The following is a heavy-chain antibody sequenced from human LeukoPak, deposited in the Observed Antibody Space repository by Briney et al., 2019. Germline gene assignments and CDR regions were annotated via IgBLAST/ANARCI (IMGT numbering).Heavy chain of an antibody. V-gene: IGHV1-24*01. CDR3: ATDYYDSSGYRYFDL. Sequence: ASVKVSCKVSGYTLTELSMHWVRQAPGKGLEWMGGFDPEDGETIYAQKFQGRVTMTEDTSTDTAYMELSSLRSEDTAVYYCATDYYDSSGYRYFDLWGRGTLVTVSS. CDR2: FDPEDGET. J-gene: IGHJ2*01. CDR1: GYTLTELS. D-gene: IGHD3-22*01.